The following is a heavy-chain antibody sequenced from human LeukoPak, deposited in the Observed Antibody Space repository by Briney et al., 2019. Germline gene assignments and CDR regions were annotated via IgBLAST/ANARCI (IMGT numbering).Heavy chain of an antibody. CDR3: ARERYCSGGSCYGMDV. D-gene: IGHD2-15*01. CDR2: ISYDGSNK. J-gene: IGHJ6*02. CDR1: GLTSSSYA. V-gene: IGHV3-30-3*01. Sequence: GRSLRLSCAASGLTSSSYAMHWVRQAPGKGLEWVAVISYDGSNKYYADSVKGRFTISRDNSKNTLYLQMNSLRAEDTAVYYCARERYCSGGSCYGMDVWGQGTTVTVSS.